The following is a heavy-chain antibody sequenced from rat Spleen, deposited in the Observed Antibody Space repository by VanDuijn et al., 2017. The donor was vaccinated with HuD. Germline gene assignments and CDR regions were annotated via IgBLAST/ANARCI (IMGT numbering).Heavy chain of an antibody. CDR3: ARAGYLRDWYFDF. V-gene: IGHV5S13*01. J-gene: IGHJ1*01. CDR1: GFTFSNYY. D-gene: IGHD2-2*01. CDR2: ISPSGGGT. Sequence: EVQLVESGGDLVQPGRSLKLSCAASGFTFSNYYMAWVRQAPTKGLEWVAYISPSGGGTYYRDSVKGRFTVSRDNTRNTQFLQMDSLRSEDTATYHCARAGYLRDWYFDFWGPGTMVTVSS.